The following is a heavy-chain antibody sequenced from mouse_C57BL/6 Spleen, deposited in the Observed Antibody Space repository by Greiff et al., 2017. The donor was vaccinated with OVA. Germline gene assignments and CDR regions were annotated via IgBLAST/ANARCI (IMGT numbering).Heavy chain of an antibody. Sequence: QVQLQQPGAELVKPGASVKLSCKASGYTFTSYWMHWVKQRPGQGLEWIGMIHPNSGSTNYNEKFKSKATLTVDKSSSTAYMQLSSLTSEDSAVYYCGRGGLRRGGMDYWGQGTSVTVSS. D-gene: IGHD2-2*01. CDR2: IHPNSGST. J-gene: IGHJ4*01. V-gene: IGHV1-64*01. CDR1: GYTFTSYW. CDR3: GRGGLRRGGMDY.